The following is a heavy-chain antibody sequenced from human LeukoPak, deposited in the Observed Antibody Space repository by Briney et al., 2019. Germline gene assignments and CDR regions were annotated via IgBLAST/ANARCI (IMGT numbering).Heavy chain of an antibody. V-gene: IGHV5-51*01. CDR1: GYGFTTYW. D-gene: IGHD2-21*02. J-gene: IGHJ6*02. CDR2: IYPGDSDT. Sequence: GESLKISFKGSGYGFTTYWIGWVRPMPGKGLGWMGIIYPGDSDTRYSPSFQGQVTISADKSISTAYLQWSGLKASDTAMYYCARRRALLLGMDVWGQGTTVTVSS. CDR3: ARRRALLLGMDV.